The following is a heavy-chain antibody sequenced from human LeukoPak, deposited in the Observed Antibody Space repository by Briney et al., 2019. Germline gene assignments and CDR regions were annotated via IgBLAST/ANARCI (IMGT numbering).Heavy chain of an antibody. CDR3: ANGGGYFLH. Sequence: PGGSLRLSYVASGFTFRTYGMHWVRQAPGKGLEWVAFIRFDGNTEKYADSVEGRFTVSRDNAKNTLYLQMDTLRPEDTALYYCANGGGYFLHWGQGTLVTVSS. D-gene: IGHD3-16*01. V-gene: IGHV3-30*02. J-gene: IGHJ1*01. CDR2: IRFDGNTE. CDR1: GFTFRTYG.